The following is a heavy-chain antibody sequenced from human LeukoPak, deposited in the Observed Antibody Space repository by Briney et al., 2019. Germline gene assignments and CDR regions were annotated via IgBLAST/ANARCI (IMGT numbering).Heavy chain of an antibody. J-gene: IGHJ6*02. Sequence: GGSLRLSCAASGFTFSCYSMNWVRQAPGKGLEWVSSISSSSSYRYYADSVSGRFTISRDNAKNSLYLQMNSLRAEDTAVYYCARGLYYYDSSGYYYRALYGMDVWGQGTTVTVSS. CDR2: ISSSSSYR. CDR1: GFTFSCYS. CDR3: ARGLYYYDSSGYYYRALYGMDV. D-gene: IGHD3-22*01. V-gene: IGHV3-21*01.